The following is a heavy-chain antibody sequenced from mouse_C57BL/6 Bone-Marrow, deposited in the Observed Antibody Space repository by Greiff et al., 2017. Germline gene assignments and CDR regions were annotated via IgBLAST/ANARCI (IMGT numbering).Heavy chain of an antibody. Sequence: EVQLQQSGAELVKPGASVKLSCTASGFNIKDYYMHWVKQRTEQGLEWTGRIDPEDGETKHAPKFQGKATITADTSSNTAYLQLSSLTSEDTAVYYCARGLYSPWFAYWGQGTLVTVSA. J-gene: IGHJ3*01. D-gene: IGHD2-1*01. V-gene: IGHV14-2*01. CDR1: GFNIKDYY. CDR3: ARGLYSPWFAY. CDR2: IDPEDGET.